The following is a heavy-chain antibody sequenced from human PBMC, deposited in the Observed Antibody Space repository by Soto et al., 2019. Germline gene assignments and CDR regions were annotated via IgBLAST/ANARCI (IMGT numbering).Heavy chain of an antibody. J-gene: IGHJ6*02. CDR1: GYTLTELS. CDR3: ATGPMVRGVLPFYYYYGMDV. D-gene: IGHD3-10*01. Sequence: ASVKVSCKVSGYTLTELSMHWVRQAPGKGLEWMGGFDPEDGETIYAQKFQGRVTMTEDTSTDTAYMELSSLRSKDTAVYYCATGPMVRGVLPFYYYYGMDVWGQGTTVTVSS. V-gene: IGHV1-24*01. CDR2: FDPEDGET.